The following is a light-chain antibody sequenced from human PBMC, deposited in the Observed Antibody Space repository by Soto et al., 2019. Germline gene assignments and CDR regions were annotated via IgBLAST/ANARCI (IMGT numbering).Light chain of an antibody. CDR3: HVWDSSTEDV. CDR1: NIGSKS. J-gene: IGLJ1*01. V-gene: IGLV3-21*02. Sequence: SYELTQPLSVSVATGQTARITCGGNNIGSKSVHWYQQKPGKAPVLVVDDDSDRPSGIPERFSGSKSGNTATLTISRVEAGDESAYFCHVWDSSTEDVFGTGTKVTV. CDR2: DDS.